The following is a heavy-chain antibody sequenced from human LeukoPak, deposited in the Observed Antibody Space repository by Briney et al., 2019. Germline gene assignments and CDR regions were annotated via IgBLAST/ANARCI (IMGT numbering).Heavy chain of an antibody. D-gene: IGHD3-22*01. V-gene: IGHV3-21*01. J-gene: IGHJ5*02. Sequence: GGSLRLSCAASGFTFSSYSMNWVRQAPGKGLEWVSSISSSSSYIYYADSVKGRFTISRDNAKNSLYLQMNSLRAEDTAVYYCARDPENYYDSSGYYYGWFDPWGQGTLVTVSS. CDR2: ISSSSSYI. CDR1: GFTFSSYS. CDR3: ARDPENYYDSSGYYYGWFDP.